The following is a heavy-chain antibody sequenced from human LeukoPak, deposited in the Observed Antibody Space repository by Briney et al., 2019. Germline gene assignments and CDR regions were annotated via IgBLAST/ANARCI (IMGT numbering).Heavy chain of an antibody. V-gene: IGHV4-59*01. Sequence: SETLSLTCTVSGASITSYYLSWIRQPPGKGLEWIGYIYYSGSTNYNPSLKSRVTISVDTSKNQFSLKLSSVTAADTAVYYCARGGVNYKIAGPWGQGALVTVSS. CDR3: ARGGVNYKIAGP. CDR2: IYYSGST. J-gene: IGHJ5*02. D-gene: IGHD3-10*01. CDR1: GASITSYY.